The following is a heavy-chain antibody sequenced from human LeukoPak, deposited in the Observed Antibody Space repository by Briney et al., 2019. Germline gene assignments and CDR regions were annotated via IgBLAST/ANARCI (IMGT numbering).Heavy chain of an antibody. CDR1: GGSFKNHF. J-gene: IGHJ3*01. Sequence: SETLSLTCAVYGGSFKNHFWTWIRQAPGKGLEWIGEVSHNGSTVYNPSLESRITISVDTSKKQFSLRVNSVTVADAAVYYCARDQSFEMDAFDVWGKGTRVTVSS. CDR2: VSHNGST. D-gene: IGHD5-24*01. V-gene: IGHV4-34*01. CDR3: ARDQSFEMDAFDV.